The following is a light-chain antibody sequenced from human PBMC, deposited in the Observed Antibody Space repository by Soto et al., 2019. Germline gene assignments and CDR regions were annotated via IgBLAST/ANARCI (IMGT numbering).Light chain of an antibody. CDR1: ASSIGTNT. J-gene: IGLJ2*01. V-gene: IGLV1-44*01. Sequence: QSVLTQPPSASGTHVQRVTISCSGSASSIGTNTVNWYRQLPGTAPKLLIYGDNQRPSGVPDRFSGSKSGTSASLAISGLQSEDEAEYYCAAWDGSLNNVLFGGGTKVTVL. CDR3: AAWDGSLNNVL. CDR2: GDN.